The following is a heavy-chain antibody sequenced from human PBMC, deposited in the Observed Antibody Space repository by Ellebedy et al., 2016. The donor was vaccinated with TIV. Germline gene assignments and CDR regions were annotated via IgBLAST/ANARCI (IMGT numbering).Heavy chain of an antibody. V-gene: IGHV6-1*01. CDR3: ARSGGIAAAGSLNYFDY. D-gene: IGHD6-13*01. Sequence: SQTLSLTCXISGDSVSSNSAAWNWIRQSPSRGLEWLGRTYYRSKWYNDYAVSVKSRITINPDTSKNQFSLQLNSVTPEDTAVYYCARSGGIAAAGSLNYFDYWGQGTLVTVSS. J-gene: IGHJ4*02. CDR2: TYYRSKWYN. CDR1: GDSVSSNSAA.